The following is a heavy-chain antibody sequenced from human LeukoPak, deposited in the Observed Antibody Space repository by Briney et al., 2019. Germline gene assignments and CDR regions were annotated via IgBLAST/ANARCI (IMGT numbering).Heavy chain of an antibody. Sequence: PGGSLRLSCAVSGFTVSSFEMNWVRQAPGEGLEWVSYISISGSTIYADPVKGRFTISRDNAKNSVHLQMNSLRAEDTAVYYCARDLAAMLLLPTWGQGTLVTVSS. V-gene: IGHV3-48*03. CDR2: ISISGSTI. D-gene: IGHD2-15*01. CDR1: GFTVSSFE. J-gene: IGHJ4*02. CDR3: ARDLAAMLLLPT.